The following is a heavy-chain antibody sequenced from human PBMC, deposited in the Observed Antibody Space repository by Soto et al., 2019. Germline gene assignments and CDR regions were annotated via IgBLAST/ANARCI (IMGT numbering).Heavy chain of an antibody. J-gene: IGHJ5*02. CDR1: GDTFTYSS. D-gene: IGHD5-12*01. CDR2: INLNSGDT. Sequence: ASVKVSCKTSGDTFTYSSMHWVRQAPGQGLEWMGWINLNSGDTNYAEKFRGRVTMTRDTSIITAYMELTRLKSDDTAVYYCARDLGGYDLYGPDTWGQGTLVTVSS. CDR3: ARDLGGYDLYGPDT. V-gene: IGHV1-2*02.